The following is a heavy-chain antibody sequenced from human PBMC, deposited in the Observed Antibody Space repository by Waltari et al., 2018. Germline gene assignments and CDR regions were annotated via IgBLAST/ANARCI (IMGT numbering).Heavy chain of an antibody. CDR1: GYTFTGYY. CDR2: INPNSGGT. J-gene: IGHJ4*02. D-gene: IGHD3-3*01. CDR3: ARLDYDFWSGYDY. V-gene: IGHV1-2*02. Sequence: ASGYTFTGYYMHWVRQAPGQGLEWMGWINPNSGGTNYAQKFQGRVTMTRDTSISTAYMELSRLRSDDTAVYYCARLDYDFWSGYDYWGQGTLVTVSS.